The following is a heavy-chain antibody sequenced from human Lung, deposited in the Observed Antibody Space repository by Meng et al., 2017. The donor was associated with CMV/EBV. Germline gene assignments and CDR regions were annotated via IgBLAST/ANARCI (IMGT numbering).Heavy chain of an antibody. D-gene: IGHD3-22*01. J-gene: IGHJ3*02. CDR2: IYYSGST. CDR3: ASDLRVYDNPAFEI. V-gene: IGHV4-59*01. Sequence: SETLSLTCTVPGCSISSYYWSWIRQPPGKGLEWIGYIYYSGSTNYNPFLKSRVTISVDMSKHQFSLNLSSVTDADTAVYYCASDLRVYDNPAFEIWGQGTMVTVSS. CDR1: GCSISSYY.